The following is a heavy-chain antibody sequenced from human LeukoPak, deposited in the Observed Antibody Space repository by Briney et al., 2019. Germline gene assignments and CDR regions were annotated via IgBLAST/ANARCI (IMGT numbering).Heavy chain of an antibody. CDR2: ISSSSSHI. CDR1: GFTFSGYS. J-gene: IGHJ4*02. CDR3: ARGKEPVAGSLSHFDY. V-gene: IGHV3-21*01. Sequence: PGGSLRLSCAASGFTFSGYSMSWVRQAPGKGLEWVSIISSSSSHIFDADSVKGRFAISRDNAKNSLYLQMNSLRAEDTAVYYCARGKEPVAGSLSHFDYWGQGTLVTVSS. D-gene: IGHD6-19*01.